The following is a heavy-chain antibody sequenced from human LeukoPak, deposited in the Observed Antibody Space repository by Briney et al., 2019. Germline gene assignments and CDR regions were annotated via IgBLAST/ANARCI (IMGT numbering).Heavy chain of an antibody. V-gene: IGHV4-39*07. J-gene: IGHJ4*02. CDR2: IYYRGST. CDR3: ARTPIYYFDNSGYYN. D-gene: IGHD3-22*01. Sequence: SETLSLTCTVSGGSISSSSYYWGWIRQPPGKGLEWIGSIYYRGSTYYNPSLKSRVTMSVDTSKNQFSLKLTSVTAADTAVYYCARTPIYYFDNSGYYNWGQGTLVTVSS. CDR1: GGSISSSSYY.